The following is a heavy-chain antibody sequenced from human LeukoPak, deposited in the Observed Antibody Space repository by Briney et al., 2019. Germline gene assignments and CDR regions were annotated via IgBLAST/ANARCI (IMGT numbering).Heavy chain of an antibody. V-gene: IGHV4-31*03. CDR2: IYYSGST. Sequence: SETLSLTCTVSGGSISSGGYYWSWIRQHPGKGLEWIGYIYYSGSTYYNPSLKSRVTISVDTSKNQFSLKLSSVTAADTAVYYCARALHSNYGYYGMDVWGQGTTVTVSS. J-gene: IGHJ6*02. CDR1: GGSISSGGYY. CDR3: ARALHSNYGYYGMDV. D-gene: IGHD4-11*01.